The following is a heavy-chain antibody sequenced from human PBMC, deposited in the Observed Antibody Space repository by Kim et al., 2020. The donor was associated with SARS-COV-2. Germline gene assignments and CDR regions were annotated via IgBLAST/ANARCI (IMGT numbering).Heavy chain of an antibody. CDR2: ISGSGGST. CDR1: GFTFSSYA. D-gene: IGHD3-9*01. J-gene: IGHJ2*01. CDR3: AKAYYDILTGYYYWYFDL. V-gene: IGHV3-23*01. Sequence: GGSLRLSCAASGFTFSSYAMSWVRQAPGKGLEWVSAISGSGGSTYYADSVKGRFTISRDNSKNTLYLQMNSLRAEDTAVYYCAKAYYDILTGYYYWYFDLWGRGTLVTVSS.